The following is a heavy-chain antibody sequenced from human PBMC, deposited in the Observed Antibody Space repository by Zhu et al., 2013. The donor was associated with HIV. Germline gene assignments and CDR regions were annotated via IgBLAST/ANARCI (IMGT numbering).Heavy chain of an antibody. CDR2: IIPIFGTA. CDR3: ARWDGKDKLPYYYYGMDV. CDR1: GGTFSSYA. J-gene: IGHJ6*02. D-gene: IGHD1-7*01. Sequence: QVQLVQSGAEVKKPGSSVKVSCKASGGTFSSYAISWVRQAPGQGLEWMGGIIPIFGTANYAQKFQGRVTITADKSTSTAYMELSSLRSEDTAVYYCARWDGKDKLPYYYYGMDVWGQGTTVTVSS. V-gene: IGHV1-69*06.